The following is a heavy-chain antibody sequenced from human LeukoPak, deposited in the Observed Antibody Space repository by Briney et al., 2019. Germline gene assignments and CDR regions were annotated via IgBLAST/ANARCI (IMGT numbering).Heavy chain of an antibody. D-gene: IGHD3-10*01. V-gene: IGHV1-2*02. Sequence: ASVKVSCKASGYTFTNYYMHWVRQAPGQGLEWMGWINPNSGGTNYAQKFQGRVTMTRDTSISTAYMELSRLRSDDTAVYYCARPITMVRGVIIVSDAFDIWGQGTMVTVSS. CDR1: GYTFTNYY. CDR3: ARPITMVRGVIIVSDAFDI. CDR2: INPNSGGT. J-gene: IGHJ3*02.